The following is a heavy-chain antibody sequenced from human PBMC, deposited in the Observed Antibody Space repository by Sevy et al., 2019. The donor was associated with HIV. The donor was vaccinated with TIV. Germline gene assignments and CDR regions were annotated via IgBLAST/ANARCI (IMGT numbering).Heavy chain of an antibody. CDR3: ARLTTQPTSDLYGLDV. D-gene: IGHD4-17*01. J-gene: IGHJ6*02. CDR2: INSVSGVT. CDR1: GYIFSYYY. Sequence: ASVKVSCKASGYIFSYYYIHWVRQVPGQGLEWMAWINSVSGVTNYAQRFQGEVTVTRDTSLRTAYLELTNLKSNDTAIYYCARLTTQPTSDLYGLDVWGQGSTVTVSS. V-gene: IGHV1-2*02.